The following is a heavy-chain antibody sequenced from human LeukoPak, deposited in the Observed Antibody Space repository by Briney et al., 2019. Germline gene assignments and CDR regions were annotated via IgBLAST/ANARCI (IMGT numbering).Heavy chain of an antibody. Sequence: GGSLRLSCAASGFTFSSYAMSWVRQAPGKGLEWVSAISGSGGSTYYADSVKGRFTISRDNSKNTLYLQMNSLRAEDTAVYYCAKDHTYYYEKGSWFDPWGQGTLVTVSS. CDR1: GFTFSSYA. D-gene: IGHD3-22*01. CDR2: ISGSGGST. V-gene: IGHV3-23*01. J-gene: IGHJ5*02. CDR3: AKDHTYYYEKGSWFDP.